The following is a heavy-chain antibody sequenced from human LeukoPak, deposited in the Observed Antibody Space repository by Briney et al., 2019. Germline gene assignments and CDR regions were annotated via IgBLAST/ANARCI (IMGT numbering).Heavy chain of an antibody. CDR2: IYTSGST. J-gene: IGHJ4*02. Sequence: SETLSLTCTVSGGSISSYYWSWIRQPAGKGLEWIGRIYTSGSTNYNPSLKSRVTMSVDTSKNQFSLKLSSVTAADTAVYYCVRSGSYSSGYDGDYWGQGTLVTVSS. CDR3: VRSGSYSSGYDGDY. D-gene: IGHD3-22*01. V-gene: IGHV4-4*07. CDR1: GGSISSYY.